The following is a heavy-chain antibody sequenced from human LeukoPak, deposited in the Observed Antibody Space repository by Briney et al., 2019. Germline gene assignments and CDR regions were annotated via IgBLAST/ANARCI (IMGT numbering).Heavy chain of an antibody. V-gene: IGHV4-59*12. Sequence: NPSETLSLTCTVSGGSISSYYWSWIRQPPGKGLEWIGYIYYSGSTNYNPSLKSRVTMSVDTSKNQFSLKVRSVTAADTAVYYCAGYNYGHFDYWGQGTLVTVSS. D-gene: IGHD5-18*01. J-gene: IGHJ4*02. CDR2: IYYSGST. CDR1: GGSISSYY. CDR3: AGYNYGHFDY.